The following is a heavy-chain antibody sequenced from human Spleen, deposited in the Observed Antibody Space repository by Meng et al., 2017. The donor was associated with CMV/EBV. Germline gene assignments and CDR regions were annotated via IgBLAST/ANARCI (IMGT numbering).Heavy chain of an antibody. Sequence: SGFTLSDYYMSWIRQAPGKGLEWVSYISSSGNIVYYADSVKGRFTISRDNSKNTLILQMNSLRLEDMGLYFCVREGGIWLTGYWFDPWGQGTLVTVSS. D-gene: IGHD7-27*01. CDR1: GFTLSDYY. V-gene: IGHV3-11*04. CDR2: ISSSGNIV. J-gene: IGHJ5*02. CDR3: VREGGIWLTGYWFDP.